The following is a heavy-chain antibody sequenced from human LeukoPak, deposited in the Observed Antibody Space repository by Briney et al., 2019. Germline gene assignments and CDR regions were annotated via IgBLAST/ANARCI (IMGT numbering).Heavy chain of an antibody. J-gene: IGHJ1*01. CDR3: ARQGCADGVCYSFQD. CDR2: IYYSGTT. CDR1: GGSISSYY. V-gene: IGHV4-59*08. D-gene: IGHD2-8*01. Sequence: SETLSLTCTVSGGSISSYYWSWIRQPPGKGLEWIGYIYYSGTTYYNPSLKSRVTISVDTSNNQFSLKLSSVTAADTAVYHCARQGCADGVCYSFQDWGQGTLVTVSS.